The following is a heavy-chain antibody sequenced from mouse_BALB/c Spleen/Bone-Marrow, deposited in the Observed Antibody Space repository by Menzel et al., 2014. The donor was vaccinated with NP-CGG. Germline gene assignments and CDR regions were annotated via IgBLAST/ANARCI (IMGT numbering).Heavy chain of an antibody. D-gene: IGHD2-14*01. V-gene: IGHV1-4*01. CDR1: YTFTSYT. Sequence: QVQLKESGAELARPGLSEDVLQGFCYTFTSYTMHWVKQRPGQGLEWIGYINPSSGYTNYNQKFKDKATLTADKSSSTAYMQLSSLTSEDSAVYYCARAAYYRYDEGAWFAYWGQGTLVTVSA. J-gene: IGHJ3*01. CDR2: INPSSGYT. CDR3: ARAAYYRYDEGAWFAY.